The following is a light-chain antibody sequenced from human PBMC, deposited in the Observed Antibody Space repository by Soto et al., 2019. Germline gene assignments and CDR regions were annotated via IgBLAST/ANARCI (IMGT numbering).Light chain of an antibody. CDR1: QNVNNNY. CDR2: GAS. Sequence: DIVLTQSPGTLSLSPGERATLSCRASQNVNNNYLAWYQQKPGQAPRLLIRGASSRASGLPDRFSGSGSGTAFTLTISRLEPEDFAVYYCQQYGSSPGTFGQATKLEIK. V-gene: IGKV3-20*01. J-gene: IGKJ2*01. CDR3: QQYGSSPGT.